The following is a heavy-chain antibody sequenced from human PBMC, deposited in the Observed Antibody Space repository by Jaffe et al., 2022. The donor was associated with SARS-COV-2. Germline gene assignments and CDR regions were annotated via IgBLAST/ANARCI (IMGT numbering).Heavy chain of an antibody. V-gene: IGHV3-48*01. CDR3: ARGRSGGSWTLDYFDY. CDR2: ISSSSSTI. J-gene: IGHJ4*02. D-gene: IGHD2-15*01. Sequence: EVQLVESGGGLVQPGGSLRLSCAASGFTFSSYSMNWVRQAPGKGLEWVSYISSSSSTIYYADSVKGRFTISRDNAKNSLYLQMNSLRAEDTAVYYCARGRSGGSWTLDYFDYWGQGTLVTVSS. CDR1: GFTFSSYS.